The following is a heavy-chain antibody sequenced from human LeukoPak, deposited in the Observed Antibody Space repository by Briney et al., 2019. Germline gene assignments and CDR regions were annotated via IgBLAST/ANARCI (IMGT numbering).Heavy chain of an antibody. D-gene: IGHD6-19*01. CDR3: ARAEKAVTGTLDY. Sequence: SETLSLTCTVSGDSISNYYWSWIRQSPGKELEWIGYMYNRGSTIYNPSLKSRVTISTDTSKNQFSLRLTSVTAADTAVYYCARAEKAVTGTLDYWGQGTMITVSS. J-gene: IGHJ4*02. CDR2: MYNRGST. CDR1: GDSISNYY. V-gene: IGHV4-59*01.